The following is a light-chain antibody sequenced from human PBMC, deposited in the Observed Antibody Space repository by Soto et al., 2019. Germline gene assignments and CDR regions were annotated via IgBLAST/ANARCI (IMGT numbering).Light chain of an antibody. CDR3: QQYGSSPRT. J-gene: IGKJ1*01. CDR2: GAS. Sequence: EIVLTQSAGALSLSPGERATLSCGASQSVSSSYLAWYQQKPGQAPRLLIYGASTRATGITDRFSGSGSGTDFNLSISRLEAEDFAVYYCQQYGSSPRTFGQGTKVEIK. V-gene: IGKV3-20*01. CDR1: QSVSSSY.